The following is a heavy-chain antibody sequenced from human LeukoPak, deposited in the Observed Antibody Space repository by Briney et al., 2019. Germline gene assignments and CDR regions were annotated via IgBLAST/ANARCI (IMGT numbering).Heavy chain of an antibody. CDR2: IKQDESET. CDR1: GFSFSSYW. V-gene: IGHV3-7*01. D-gene: IGHD3-10*01. Sequence: HPGGSLRLSCEGSGFSFSSYWMTWVHQSPGKGPEWVANIKQDESETYTVDSVKGRFTISRDNAKNSVYLHMNSLRAEDTALYYCARLSAYYYGSFFYYYMDVWGKGTTVTVSS. CDR3: ARLSAYYYGSFFYYYMDV. J-gene: IGHJ6*03.